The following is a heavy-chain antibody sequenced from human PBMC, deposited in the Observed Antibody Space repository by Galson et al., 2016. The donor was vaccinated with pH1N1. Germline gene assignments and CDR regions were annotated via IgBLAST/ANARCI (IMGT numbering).Heavy chain of an antibody. CDR1: GDSISSIYF. CDR3: VRIRFNSSDS. V-gene: IGHV4-38-2*02. Sequence: SETLSLTCTASGDSISSIYFWGWIRQHPGKGPEWLGTVWYSGNTYYNPSLQSRVTMSMHTSTNQFSLHLRSVTAADMAMYYCVRIRFNSSDSWGQGTLVTVS. CDR2: VWYSGNT. D-gene: IGHD3-3*02. J-gene: IGHJ4*02.